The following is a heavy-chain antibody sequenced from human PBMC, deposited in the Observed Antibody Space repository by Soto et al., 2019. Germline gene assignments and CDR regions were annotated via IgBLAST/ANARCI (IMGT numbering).Heavy chain of an antibody. D-gene: IGHD6-13*01. J-gene: IGHJ6*03. CDR2: IKQDGREK. Sequence: PGGSLRLSCAASGFPFSSYWMSWVRQAPGKGLEWVANIKQDGREKYYVDSEKGRFTISRDNAKNSLYLQMNSLRAEDTAVYYCARESIPGTAGYYYMDVWGKGTTVTVSS. CDR3: ARESIPGTAGYYYMDV. V-gene: IGHV3-7*01. CDR1: GFPFSSYW.